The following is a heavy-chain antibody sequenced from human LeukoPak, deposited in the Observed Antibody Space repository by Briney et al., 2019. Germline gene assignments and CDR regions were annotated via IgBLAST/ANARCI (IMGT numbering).Heavy chain of an antibody. J-gene: IGHJ4*02. Sequence: GGSLRLSCVASGFNFSSYEFNWVRQAPGKGLEWVSYISDSGNGKYYADSLKGRFTISRDNAKNSVYLQMNSLRDEDTAVYHCTRETLNWGGDCYDYWGQGTLVTVSS. CDR1: GFNFSSYE. CDR3: TRETLNWGGDCYDY. D-gene: IGHD2-21*02. V-gene: IGHV3-48*03. CDR2: ISDSGNGK.